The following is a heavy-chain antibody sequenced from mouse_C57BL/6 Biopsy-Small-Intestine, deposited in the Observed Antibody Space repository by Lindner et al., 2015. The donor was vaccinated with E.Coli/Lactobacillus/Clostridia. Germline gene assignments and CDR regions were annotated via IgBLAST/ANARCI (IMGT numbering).Heavy chain of an antibody. J-gene: IGHJ3*01. CDR2: VNPNTGVA. CDR3: ARAGEGEFYNNNWYLSFDP. CDR1: GYIFIAYY. V-gene: IGHV1S29*02. Sequence: SVKVSCKASGYIFIAYYLHWVRQAPGQGLEWMGRVNPNTGVADYAQKFQGRVTMTRDTSISTAYMELTGLTSDDTAVYYCARAGEGEFYNNNWYLSFDPWGQGTLVTVSA. D-gene: IGHD4-1*02.